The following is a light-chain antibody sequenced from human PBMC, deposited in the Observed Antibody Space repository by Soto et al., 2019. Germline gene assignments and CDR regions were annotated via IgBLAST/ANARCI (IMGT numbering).Light chain of an antibody. Sequence: EIVMTQSPVTLSVSPGERATLSCRASQSVSSNLAWYHHKPGQAPRLLIYGASTRATGIPARFSGSGSGTEFTLTISGLQSEDFAVYYCQQYNDWPRTFGQGTKVEI. CDR2: GAS. J-gene: IGKJ1*01. CDR3: QQYNDWPRT. V-gene: IGKV3-15*01. CDR1: QSVSSN.